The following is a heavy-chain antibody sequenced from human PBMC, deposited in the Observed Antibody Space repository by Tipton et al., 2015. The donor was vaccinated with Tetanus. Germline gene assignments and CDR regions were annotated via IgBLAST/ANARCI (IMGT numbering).Heavy chain of an antibody. J-gene: IGHJ6*02. CDR2: IYDSGST. CDR3: ARVKGTYNHYGLDV. Sequence: TLSLTCAVSGGSISSGDYSWSWIRQPPGKGLEWIVYIYDSGSTYYNPSLKSRVTISEDRSKNQISLRLRSVTAADTAVYYCARVKGTYNHYGLDVWGQGTTVTVAS. CDR1: GGSISSGDYS. D-gene: IGHD3-10*01. V-gene: IGHV4-30-2*01.